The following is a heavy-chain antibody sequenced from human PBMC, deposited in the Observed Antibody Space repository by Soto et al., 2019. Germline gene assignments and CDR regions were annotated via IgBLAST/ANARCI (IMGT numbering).Heavy chain of an antibody. Sequence: ASVKVSCKASGGTFSSYAISWVRQAPGQGLEWMGGIIPIFGTANYAQKFQGRVTFTADESTSTAYMELSSLRSEDTAVYYCARDRAQYYDFWSGSLGPYYYYYGMDVWGQGTTVTVSS. J-gene: IGHJ6*02. CDR2: IIPIFGTA. D-gene: IGHD3-3*01. CDR1: GGTFSSYA. V-gene: IGHV1-69*13. CDR3: ARDRAQYYDFWSGSLGPYYYYYGMDV.